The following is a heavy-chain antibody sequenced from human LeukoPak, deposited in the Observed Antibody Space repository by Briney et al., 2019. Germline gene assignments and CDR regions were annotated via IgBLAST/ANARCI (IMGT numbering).Heavy chain of an antibody. V-gene: IGHV3-23*01. J-gene: IGHJ4*02. CDR2: TSANGFNT. Sequence: GGSLRISCAASGFAFNIYGMSWVRQAPGQGLEWVSATSANGFNTFYADSVRGRFTISRDNSRNTLYLQMNSLRAEDTAIYYCAKDLRGSFDYWGQGILVTVSS. CDR1: GFAFNIYG. CDR3: AKDLRGSFDY. D-gene: IGHD3-9*01.